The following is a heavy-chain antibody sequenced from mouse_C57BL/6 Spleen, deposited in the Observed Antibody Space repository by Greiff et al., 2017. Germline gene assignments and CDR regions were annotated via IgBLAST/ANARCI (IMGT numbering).Heavy chain of an antibody. CDR1: GFSLTSSG. J-gene: IGHJ4*01. CDR2: IWRGGST. V-gene: IGHV2-5*01. Sequence: VQLQESGPGLVQPSQSLSITCTVSGFSLTSSGVHWVRQSPGKGLAWLGVIWRGGSTDYNAAFMSRLSITKDNSKSQVFFKMNSLQADDTAIYXGASSMVTTCAMDYWGQGTSVTVSS. D-gene: IGHD2-2*01. CDR3: ASSMVTTCAMDY.